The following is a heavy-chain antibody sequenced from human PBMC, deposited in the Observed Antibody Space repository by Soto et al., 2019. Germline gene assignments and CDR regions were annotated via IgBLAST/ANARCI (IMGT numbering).Heavy chain of an antibody. CDR1: GYTFTSYG. CDR2: ISAYNGKT. CDR3: ASTGFDWLFAHPGGGPQLDY. J-gene: IGHJ4*02. V-gene: IGHV1-18*01. Sequence: ASVKVSCKASGYTFTSYGISWVRQAPGQGLEWMGWISAYNGKTNYAQKLQGRVTMTTDTSTSTAYMELRSLRSDDTAVYYCASTGFDWLFAHPGGGPQLDYLGQRTLVTVYS. D-gene: IGHD3-9*01.